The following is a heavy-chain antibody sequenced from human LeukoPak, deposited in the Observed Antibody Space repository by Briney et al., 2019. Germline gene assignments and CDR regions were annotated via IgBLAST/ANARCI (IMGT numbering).Heavy chain of an antibody. V-gene: IGHV4-59*01. Sequence: SETLSLTCTVSGGSISSYYWSWIRQPPGKGLEWIGNIYYNGSTNYNPSLKSRVTISVDTSKNQFFLKLSSVTAADTAVYYCARDEYGSGTNWFDPWGQGTLVTVSS. J-gene: IGHJ5*02. CDR2: IYYNGST. CDR3: ARDEYGSGTNWFDP. CDR1: GGSISSYY. D-gene: IGHD3-10*01.